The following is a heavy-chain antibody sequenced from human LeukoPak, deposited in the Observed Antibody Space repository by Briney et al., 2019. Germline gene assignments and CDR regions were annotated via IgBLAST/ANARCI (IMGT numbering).Heavy chain of an antibody. CDR2: ISGSGGST. CDR3: AKAPPYCSSTSCYRGRWFDP. V-gene: IGHV3-23*01. CDR1: GFTFSSYA. J-gene: IGHJ5*02. D-gene: IGHD2-2*01. Sequence: AGGSLRLSCAASGFTFSSYAMSGVRQAPGKGLEWVSAISGSGGSTYYADSVKGRFTISRDNSKNTLYLQMNSLRAEDTAVYYCAKAPPYCSSTSCYRGRWFDPWGQGTLVTVSS.